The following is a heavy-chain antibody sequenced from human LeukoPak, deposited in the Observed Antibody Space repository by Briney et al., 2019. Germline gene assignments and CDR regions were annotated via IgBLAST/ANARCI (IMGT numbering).Heavy chain of an antibody. J-gene: IGHJ4*02. CDR3: ARDFDYYDSSGYYV. CDR2: ISSSGSTK. Sequence: PGGSLRLSCAASGFIFSNYEMNWVRQAPGKRLEWVSYISSSGSTKYYADSVKGRFTISRDNAKNSLYLQMNSLRAEDTAVYYCARDFDYYDSSGYYVWGQGTLVTVSS. V-gene: IGHV3-48*03. CDR1: GFIFSNYE. D-gene: IGHD3-22*01.